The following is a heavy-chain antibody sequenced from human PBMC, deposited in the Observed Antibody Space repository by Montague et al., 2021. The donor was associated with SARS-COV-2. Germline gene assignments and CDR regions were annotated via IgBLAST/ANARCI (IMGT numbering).Heavy chain of an antibody. V-gene: IGHV3-48*02. Sequence: SLRLSCAASGFTFSSYSMNLVRQTPGKGLEWVSYISSSSSTIYYSDSVKGRFTISRDNAKNSLYLQMNSLRDEDTAVYYCARDQVLWFGEHVVWGQGTLVTVSS. CDR3: ARDQVLWFGEHVV. J-gene: IGHJ4*02. CDR1: GFTFSSYS. D-gene: IGHD3-10*01. CDR2: ISSSSSTI.